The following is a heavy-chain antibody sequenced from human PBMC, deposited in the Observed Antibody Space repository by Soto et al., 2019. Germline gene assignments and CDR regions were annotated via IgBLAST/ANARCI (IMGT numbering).Heavy chain of an antibody. Sequence: SETLSLTCAVYGGSFSGYYWSWIRQPPGKGLEWIGEINHSGSTNYNPSLKSRVTISVDTSKNQFSLKLSSVTAADTAVYYCARGYPYLNHGSGSYYEPGLDYWGQGTLVTVSS. CDR2: INHSGST. CDR3: ARGYPYLNHGSGSYYEPGLDY. J-gene: IGHJ4*02. V-gene: IGHV4-34*01. D-gene: IGHD3-10*01. CDR1: GGSFSGYY.